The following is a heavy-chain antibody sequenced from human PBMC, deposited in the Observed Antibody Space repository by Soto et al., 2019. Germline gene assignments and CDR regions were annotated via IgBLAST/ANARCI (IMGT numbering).Heavy chain of an antibody. J-gene: IGHJ4*02. CDR3: ARDDGTLQVGQLDY. V-gene: IGHV3-33*01. CDR2: IQYDGSAK. D-gene: IGHD2-8*02. Sequence: QVQLVESGGGVVQPGRSLRLSCATSGFSLSVYGIHWVRQAPGKGLEWVAFIQYDGSAKHYADSVKGRFTTSRDNSKNMVYLQMNSLRAEDTALYHCARDDGTLQVGQLDYWGKGTLVTVSS. CDR1: GFSLSVYG.